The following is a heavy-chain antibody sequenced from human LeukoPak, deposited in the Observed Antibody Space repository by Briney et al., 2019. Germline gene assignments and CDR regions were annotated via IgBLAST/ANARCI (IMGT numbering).Heavy chain of an antibody. CDR2: IWSDGSNK. V-gene: IGHV3-33*01. CDR1: GFTFSSYG. J-gene: IGHJ6*02. CDR3: ARDLHYYVAMDV. Sequence: PGGSLRLSCAASGFTFSSYGMHWVRQAPGKGLEWVAVIWSDGSNKHYADSARGRFTISRDNSKNTLYLQMNSLRAEDTALYYCARDLHYYVAMDVWGQGTTVTVSS. D-gene: IGHD3-10*02.